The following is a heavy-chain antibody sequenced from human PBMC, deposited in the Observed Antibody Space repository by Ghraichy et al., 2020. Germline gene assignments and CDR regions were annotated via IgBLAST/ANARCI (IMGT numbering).Heavy chain of an antibody. CDR1: GGTFSSYA. V-gene: IGHV1-69*13. Sequence: SVKVSCKASGGTFSSYAISWVRQAPGQGLEWMGGIIPIFGTANYAQKFQGRVTITADESTSTAYMELSSLRSEDTAVYYCARAGGYCSSTSCYVRYAFDIWGQGTMVTVSS. D-gene: IGHD2-2*03. CDR2: IIPIFGTA. J-gene: IGHJ3*02. CDR3: ARAGGYCSSTSCYVRYAFDI.